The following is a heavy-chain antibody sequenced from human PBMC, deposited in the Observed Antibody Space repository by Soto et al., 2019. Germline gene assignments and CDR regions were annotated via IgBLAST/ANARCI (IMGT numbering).Heavy chain of an antibody. CDR2: IYAGTIT. D-gene: IGHD3-22*01. CDR3: ARIPYDNSGTIFDY. J-gene: IGHJ4*02. CDR1: GITVSSYY. V-gene: IGHV3-53*01. Sequence: GSLRLSCAVSGITVSSYYMSWVRQAAGKGLEWVSVIYAGTITYYADSVKGRFTIYRDNSKNTLNLEMNSLRVEDTAVYYCARIPYDNSGTIFDYWGQGTLVTVSS.